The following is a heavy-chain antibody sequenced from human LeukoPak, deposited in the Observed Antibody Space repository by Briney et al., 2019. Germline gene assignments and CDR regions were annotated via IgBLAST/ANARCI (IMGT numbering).Heavy chain of an antibody. CDR2: IIPIFGTA. CDR3: ARDMPGYCSGGSCYYSLYYYYGMDV. V-gene: IGHV1-69*13. D-gene: IGHD2-15*01. CDR1: GGTFSSYA. Sequence: SVKVSCKASGGTFSSYAIRWVRQAPGQGLEWMGGIIPIFGTANYAQKCQGRVTIIADESTSTAYMELSSLRSEDTAVYYCARDMPGYCSGGSCYYSLYYYYGMDVWGQGTTVTVSS. J-gene: IGHJ6*02.